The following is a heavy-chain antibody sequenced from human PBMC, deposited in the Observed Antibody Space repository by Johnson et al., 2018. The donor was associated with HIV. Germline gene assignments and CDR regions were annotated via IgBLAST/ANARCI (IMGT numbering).Heavy chain of an antibody. D-gene: IGHD1-1*01. CDR2: ISYDGSNK. Sequence: QMLLVESGGGVVQPGRSLRLSCAASGFTFSSYAMHWVRQAPGKGLEWVAVISYDGSNKYHADSVKGRFTISRDNSKNTLHLQMSSLRAEDTAVYYCARGGIIHDAFDIWGQGTMVTVSS. CDR3: ARGGIIHDAFDI. J-gene: IGHJ3*02. V-gene: IGHV3-30*04. CDR1: GFTFSSYA.